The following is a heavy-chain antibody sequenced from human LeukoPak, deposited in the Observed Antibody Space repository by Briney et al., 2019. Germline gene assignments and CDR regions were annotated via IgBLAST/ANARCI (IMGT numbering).Heavy chain of an antibody. D-gene: IGHD6-13*01. V-gene: IGHV4-61*02. J-gene: IGHJ4*02. CDR3: ARLVVSSWYHEVLRGRDY. Sequence: SETLSLTCSVSSGSISSGTYYWSWIRQPAGKGLEWIGRIYSSGSTNYNPSLKSRVTISVDTSKNQFSLRLSSVTAADTAVYYCARLVVSSWYHEVLRGRDYWGQGTLVTVSS. CDR1: SGSISSGTYY. CDR2: IYSSGST.